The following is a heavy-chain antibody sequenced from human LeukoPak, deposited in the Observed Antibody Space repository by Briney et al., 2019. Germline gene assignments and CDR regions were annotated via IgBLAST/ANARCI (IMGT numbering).Heavy chain of an antibody. D-gene: IGHD5-12*01. CDR2: IYYSGST. CDR1: GGSISSYY. V-gene: IGHV4-59*01. CDR3: ARDSSGSGYSGYDSLYWYFDL. J-gene: IGHJ2*01. Sequence: PSETLSLTCTVSGGSISSYYWSWIRQPPGKGLEWIGYIYYSGSTNYNPSLKSRVTISVDTSKNQFSLKLSSVTAADTAVYYCARDSSGSGYSGYDSLYWYFDLWGRGTLVTVSS.